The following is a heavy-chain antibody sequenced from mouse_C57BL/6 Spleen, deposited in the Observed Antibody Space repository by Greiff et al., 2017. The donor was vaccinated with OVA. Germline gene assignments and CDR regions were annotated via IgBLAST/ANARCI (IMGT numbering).Heavy chain of an antibody. CDR2: INPGSGGT. V-gene: IGHV1-54*01. D-gene: IGHD4-1*01. CDR1: GYAFTNYL. CDR3: ATLTGLFFDY. J-gene: IGHJ2*01. Sequence: VKLMESGAELVRPGTSVKVSCKASGYAFTNYLIEWVKQRPGQGLEWIGVINPGSGGTNYNEKFKGKATLTADKSSSTAYMQLSSLTSEDSAVYFCATLTGLFFDYWGQGTTLTVSS.